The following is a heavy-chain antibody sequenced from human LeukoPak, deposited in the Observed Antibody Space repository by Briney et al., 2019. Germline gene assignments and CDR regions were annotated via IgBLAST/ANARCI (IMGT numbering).Heavy chain of an antibody. D-gene: IGHD3-9*01. J-gene: IGHJ4*02. V-gene: IGHV3-21*04. CDR1: GFTFSSYS. CDR3: AKGYDLLTGYYLDY. Sequence: TGGSLRLSCAASGFTFSSYSMNWVRQAPGKGLEWVSSISSSSSYIYYADSVKGRFTISRDNAKNSLYLQMNSLRAEDTALYYCAKGYDLLTGYYLDYWGQGTLVTVSS. CDR2: ISSSSSYI.